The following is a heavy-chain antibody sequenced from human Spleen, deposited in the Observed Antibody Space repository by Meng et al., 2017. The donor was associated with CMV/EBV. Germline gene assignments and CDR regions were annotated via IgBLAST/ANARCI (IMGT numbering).Heavy chain of an antibody. V-gene: IGHV3-23*01. J-gene: IGHJ3*02. CDR1: GFAFSNHA. Sequence: GESLKISWAASGFAFSNHAMTWVRQAPGKGLEWVSLLGGSGLNAYYADSVKGRFIISRDNSKNTLYLQMNSLRAEDTAVYYCAKDSGDRYQLRAFDIWGQGTMVTVSS. CDR3: AKDSGDRYQLRAFDI. CDR2: LGGSGLNA. D-gene: IGHD2-2*01.